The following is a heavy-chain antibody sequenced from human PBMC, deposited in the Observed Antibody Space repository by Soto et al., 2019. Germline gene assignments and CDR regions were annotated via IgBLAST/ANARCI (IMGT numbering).Heavy chain of an antibody. CDR2: IIPIFGTA. CDR1: GGTFSSYA. V-gene: IGHV1-69*13. CDR3: ASGVPYCSGGSCYVALNDAFDI. J-gene: IGHJ3*02. D-gene: IGHD2-15*01. Sequence: SVKVSCKASGGTFSSYAISWVRQAPGQGLEWMGGIIPIFGTANYAQKFQGRVTITADESTSTAYMELSSLRSEDTAVYYCASGVPYCSGGSCYVALNDAFDIWGQGTMVTVS.